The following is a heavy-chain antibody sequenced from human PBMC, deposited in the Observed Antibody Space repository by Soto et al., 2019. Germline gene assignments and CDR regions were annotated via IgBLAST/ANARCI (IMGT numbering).Heavy chain of an antibody. D-gene: IGHD5-12*01. CDR3: AKDKGDSGYDAFDI. Sequence: GGSLRLSCAASGVTFSSYAMSWVRQAPGKGLEWVSASSGSGGSTYYADSVKGRFTISRDNSKKTLYLQMNSLRAEDTALYYCAKDKGDSGYDAFDIWGQGTMVTVSS. CDR2: SSGSGGST. J-gene: IGHJ3*02. V-gene: IGHV3-23*01. CDR1: GVTFSSYA.